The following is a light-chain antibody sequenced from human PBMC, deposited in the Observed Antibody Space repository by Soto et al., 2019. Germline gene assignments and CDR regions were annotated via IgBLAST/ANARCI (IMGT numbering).Light chain of an antibody. Sequence: QSALTQPASVSGSPGQSITISCTGTSSDVSGYNYVSWYQQHPGKATKLMIYEVSNRPSGVSNRFSGSKSGNTASLTISGLQAEDDADYYCSSYTSSSTLVFGGGTKLIVL. J-gene: IGLJ2*01. CDR1: SSDVSGYNY. CDR2: EVS. V-gene: IGLV2-14*01. CDR3: SSYTSSSTLV.